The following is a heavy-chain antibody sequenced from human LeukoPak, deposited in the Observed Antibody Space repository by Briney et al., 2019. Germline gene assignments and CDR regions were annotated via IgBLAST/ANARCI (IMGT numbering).Heavy chain of an antibody. CDR3: AAAAAGYRSWFDP. V-gene: IGHV3-11*01. D-gene: IGHD6-13*01. J-gene: IGHJ5*02. CDR2: ISSSGNTV. Sequence: PGGSLRLSCAASGFTFSDYYMNWIRQAPGKGLEWISYISSSGNTVYYADTVKGRFTISRDNAKNSLYLQMNSLRAEDTAVYFCAAAAAGYRSWFDPWGQGTLVTVSS. CDR1: GFTFSDYY.